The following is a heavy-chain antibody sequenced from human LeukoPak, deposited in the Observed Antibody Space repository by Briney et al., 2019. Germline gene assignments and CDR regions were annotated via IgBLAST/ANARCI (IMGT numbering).Heavy chain of an antibody. Sequence: GASVKVSCKASGYTFTSYGISWVRQAPGQGLEWMGWISAYNGNTNYAQKLQGRVTMTTDASTSTAYMELRSLRSDDTAVYYCARAPPDRSLDAFDIWGQGTMVTVSS. D-gene: IGHD1-14*01. CDR2: ISAYNGNT. J-gene: IGHJ3*02. CDR3: ARAPPDRSLDAFDI. CDR1: GYTFTSYG. V-gene: IGHV1-18*01.